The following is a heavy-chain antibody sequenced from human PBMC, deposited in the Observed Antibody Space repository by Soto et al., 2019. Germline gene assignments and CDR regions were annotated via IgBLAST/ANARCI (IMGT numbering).Heavy chain of an antibody. CDR2: IIPIFGTA. J-gene: IGHJ6*02. D-gene: IGHD2-15*01. CDR3: ARSQGGSSSLDIYYYYYYGMDV. V-gene: IGHV1-69*01. Sequence: QVQLVQSGAEVKQPGSSVKVSCKAPGGTFSSYAISWVRQAPGQGVEWMGGIIPIFGTAKYAQKFQGRVTITVDESTSTGYMELSSLRFEDTAVYYCARSQGGSSSLDIYYYYYYGMDVWGQGTTVTVSS. CDR1: GGTFSSYA.